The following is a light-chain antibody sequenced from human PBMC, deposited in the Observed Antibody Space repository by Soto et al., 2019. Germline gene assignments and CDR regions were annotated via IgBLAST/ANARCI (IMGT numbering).Light chain of an antibody. V-gene: IGKV3-20*01. CDR2: HTS. J-gene: IGKJ5*01. Sequence: EIVLTQSPGVLSLSPGERATLSCRASESVNIMYLGWYQQKPGQAPRLLIFHTSLRPTGIPDRFSGSGSGTDFTLTISRLEPEDFAVYYGQHFGGSLPVTVGQGTRLESK. CDR3: QHFGGSLPVT. CDR1: ESVNIMY.